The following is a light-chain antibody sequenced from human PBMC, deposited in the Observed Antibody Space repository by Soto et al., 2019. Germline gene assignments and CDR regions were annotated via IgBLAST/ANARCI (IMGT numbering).Light chain of an antibody. CDR3: SSYAGSNMGV. Sequence: QSLLTQPTSASGSPGQSVTSSCTGTRSDVGGYNFVSWYQQHPGKAPKLLIYEVTQRPSGVPDRFSASKSGNTASLTVSGLQAEDEADYYCSSYAGSNMGVFGTGTKVTVL. CDR1: RSDVGGYNF. J-gene: IGLJ1*01. CDR2: EVT. V-gene: IGLV2-8*01.